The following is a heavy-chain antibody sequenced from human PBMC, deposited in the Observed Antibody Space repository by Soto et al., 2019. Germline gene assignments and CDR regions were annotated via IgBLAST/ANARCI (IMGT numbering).Heavy chain of an antibody. J-gene: IGHJ4*02. V-gene: IGHV4-31*03. Sequence: SETLSLTCTVSGGSISSGGYYWSWIRQLPGKGLEWIGYIYYSGSTYDNPSLESRVTISMDTSKNQFSLKLSSVTAADTAVYYCARDHISAAGLVEYWGQGTLVTVSS. CDR2: IYYSGST. CDR1: GGSISSGGYY. CDR3: ARDHISAAGLVEY. D-gene: IGHD6-13*01.